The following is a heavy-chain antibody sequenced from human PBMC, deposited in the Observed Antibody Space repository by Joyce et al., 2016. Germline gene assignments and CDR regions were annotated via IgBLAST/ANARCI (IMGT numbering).Heavy chain of an antibody. J-gene: IGHJ4*02. CDR1: GFTFSSYS. CDR2: LSSSSSYI. D-gene: IGHD2-8*01. CDR3: ARSSYTNGIFDY. Sequence: EVQLVESGGGLVKPGGSLGLSCAASGFTFSSYSMRWFRQAPGQWLEWVSSLSSSSSYIKYTDSVKGRFTISRDNAKNSLYLQMNSLRVEDTAVYYCARSSYTNGIFDYWGQGTLVTVSS. V-gene: IGHV3-21*01.